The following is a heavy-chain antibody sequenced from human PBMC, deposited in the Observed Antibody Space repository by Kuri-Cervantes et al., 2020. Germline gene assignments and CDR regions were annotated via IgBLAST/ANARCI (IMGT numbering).Heavy chain of an antibody. Sequence: LSLTCAASGFTFSSYSMNWVRQAPGKGLEWVSSISSSSSYIYYADSVKGRFTISRDNSKNTLYLQMNSLRADDTAVYYCARDSHYDFWSGYGYYYYYGMDVWGQGTTVTVSS. CDR1: GFTFSSYS. CDR3: ARDSHYDFWSGYGYYYYYGMDV. CDR2: ISSSSSYI. J-gene: IGHJ6*02. D-gene: IGHD3-3*01. V-gene: IGHV3-21*01.